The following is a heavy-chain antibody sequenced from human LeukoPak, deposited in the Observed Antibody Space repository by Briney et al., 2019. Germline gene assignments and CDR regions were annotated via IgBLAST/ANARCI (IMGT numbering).Heavy chain of an antibody. Sequence: PGGSLRLSCAASGFTFSSYGMHWVRQAPGEGLEWVAVIWYDGSNKYYADSVKGRFTISRDNSKNTLYLQMNSLRAEDTAVYYCARERSSSGWYRVYAFDIWGQGTMVTVSS. D-gene: IGHD6-19*01. CDR3: ARERSSSGWYRVYAFDI. J-gene: IGHJ3*02. CDR1: GFTFSSYG. V-gene: IGHV3-33*01. CDR2: IWYDGSNK.